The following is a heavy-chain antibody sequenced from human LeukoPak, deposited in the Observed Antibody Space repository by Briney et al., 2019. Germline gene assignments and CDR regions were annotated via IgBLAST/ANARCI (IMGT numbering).Heavy chain of an antibody. CDR1: GGSFSGYY. CDR3: ARGNYGDYYFDY. Sequence: PSETLSLTGAVYGGSFSGYYWSWIRQPPGKGLEWIGEINHSGSTNYNPSLKSRVTISVDTSKNQFSLKLSSVTAADTAVYYCARGNYGDYYFDYWGQGTLVTVSS. D-gene: IGHD4-17*01. J-gene: IGHJ4*02. CDR2: INHSGST. V-gene: IGHV4-34*01.